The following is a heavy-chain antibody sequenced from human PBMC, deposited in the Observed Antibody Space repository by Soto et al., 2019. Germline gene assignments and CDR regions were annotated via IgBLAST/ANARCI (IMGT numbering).Heavy chain of an antibody. CDR1: GYPFTTYG. V-gene: IGHV1-18*01. D-gene: IGHD6-19*01. CDR3: AREGASGRGGLDY. J-gene: IGHJ4*02. CDR2: INTYNGNT. Sequence: QVQLVQSGAEVKKPGASVKVSCKSSGYPFTTYGISWVRQAPGQGLEWMGWINTYNGNTNYAQKLQGRVTMTTDTSTSTAYMELRSLGSDAPAGYYCAREGASGRGGLDYWGQGTLVTVSS.